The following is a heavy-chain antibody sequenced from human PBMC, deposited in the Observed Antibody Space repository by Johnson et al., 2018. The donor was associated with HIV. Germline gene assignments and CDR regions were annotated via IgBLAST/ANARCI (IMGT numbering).Heavy chain of an antibody. V-gene: IGHV3-33*08. J-gene: IGHJ3*02. D-gene: IGHD3-10*01. Sequence: QMLLVESGGGVVQPGRSLRLSCAASGFTFSSYAMHWVRQAPGKGLEWVAFIRYDGSNKYYADSVKGRFTISRDNSKNTLYLQMNSLKTEDTAVYYCTTGDGSGSYGVGSNDAFDIWGQGTMVTVSS. CDR2: IRYDGSNK. CDR1: GFTFSSYA. CDR3: TTGDGSGSYGVGSNDAFDI.